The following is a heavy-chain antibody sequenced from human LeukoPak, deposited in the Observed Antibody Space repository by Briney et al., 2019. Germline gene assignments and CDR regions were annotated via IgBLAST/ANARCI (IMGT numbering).Heavy chain of an antibody. Sequence: GASVKVSCKASGYTFTGYYMHWVRQAPGQGLEWMGWINPNSGGTNYAQKFQGRVTMTRGTSISTAYMELSRLRSDDTAVYYCASDRNAIAARPGDFDYWGQGTLVTVSS. J-gene: IGHJ4*02. CDR3: ASDRNAIAARPGDFDY. V-gene: IGHV1-2*02. CDR1: GYTFTGYY. CDR2: INPNSGGT. D-gene: IGHD6-6*01.